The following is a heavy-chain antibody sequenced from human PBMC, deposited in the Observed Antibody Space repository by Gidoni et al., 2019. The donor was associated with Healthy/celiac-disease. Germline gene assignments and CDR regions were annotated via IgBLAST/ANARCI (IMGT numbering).Heavy chain of an antibody. V-gene: IGHV3-53*01. J-gene: IGHJ3*02. Sequence: EVQLVESGGGLIQPGGSLRLSCAASGFTVSSNYMSWVRQAPGKGLGWVSVSYSGGSTYYADSVKGRFTISRDNSKNTLYLQMNSLRAEDTAVYYCASADCGGDCYSLKGAFDIWGQGTMVTVSS. D-gene: IGHD2-21*02. CDR1: GFTVSSNY. CDR2: SYSGGST. CDR3: ASADCGGDCYSLKGAFDI.